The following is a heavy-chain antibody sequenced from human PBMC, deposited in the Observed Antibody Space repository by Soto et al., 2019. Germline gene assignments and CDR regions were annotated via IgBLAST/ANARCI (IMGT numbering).Heavy chain of an antibody. CDR3: ARDRAAGGY. CDR2: INSGGSTI. V-gene: IGHV3-48*03. Sequence: EVQLVESGGGLVQPGGSLRLSCVASGFSFDYYEMNWVRQAPGKGLEGVAYINSGGSTIHYAASVRGRFTVSRDNAKNSLYLQMNSLRVEDTALYYCARDRAAGGYWGQGTLVTVSS. CDR1: GFSFDYYE. J-gene: IGHJ4*02. D-gene: IGHD6-13*01.